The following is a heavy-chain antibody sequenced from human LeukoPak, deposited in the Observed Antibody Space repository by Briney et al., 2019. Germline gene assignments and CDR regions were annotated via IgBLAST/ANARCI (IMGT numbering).Heavy chain of an antibody. D-gene: IGHD2-2*01. Sequence: GGSLRLSCAASGFTFSSYNMNWVRQAPGKGLEWVSSISSSSSYIYYADSVKGRFTISRDNAKNSLYLQMDSLRAEDTAVYYCASGTYCSSTSCHRYFDYWGQGTLVIVSS. V-gene: IGHV3-21*01. CDR1: GFTFSSYN. J-gene: IGHJ4*02. CDR3: ASGTYCSSTSCHRYFDY. CDR2: ISSSSSYI.